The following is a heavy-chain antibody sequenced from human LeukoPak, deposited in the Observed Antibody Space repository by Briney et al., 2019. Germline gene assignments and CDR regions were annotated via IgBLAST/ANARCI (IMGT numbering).Heavy chain of an antibody. D-gene: IGHD3-10*01. CDR3: ASPGGSGSYYGRGYYYYYMDV. CDR2: ISSSSSYI. Sequence: GGSLRLSCAASGFTFSSYSMNWVRQAPGKGLEWVSSISSSSSYIYYADSVKGRFTISRDNAKNSLYLQMNSLRAEDTAVYYCASPGGSGSYYGRGYYYYYMDVWGKGTTVTVSS. J-gene: IGHJ6*03. V-gene: IGHV3-21*01. CDR1: GFTFSSYS.